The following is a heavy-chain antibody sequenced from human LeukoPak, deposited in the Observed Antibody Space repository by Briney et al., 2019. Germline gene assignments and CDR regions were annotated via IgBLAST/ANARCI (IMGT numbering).Heavy chain of an antibody. Sequence: GGSLRLSCTASGFTFGDYAMSWFRQAPGKGLEWVGFIRSKAYGGTTEYAASVKGRFTISRDDSKGIAYLQMNSLKTEDTAVYYCTRERITIFGVVPNWFDPWGQGTLVTVSS. CDR3: TRERITIFGVVPNWFDP. D-gene: IGHD3-3*01. CDR1: GFTFGDYA. CDR2: IRSKAYGGTT. V-gene: IGHV3-49*03. J-gene: IGHJ5*02.